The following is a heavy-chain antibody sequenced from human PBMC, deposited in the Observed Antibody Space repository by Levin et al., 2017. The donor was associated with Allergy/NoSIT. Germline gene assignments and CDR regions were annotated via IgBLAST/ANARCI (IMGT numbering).Heavy chain of an antibody. CDR2: ISGSGGST. Sequence: PGGSLRLSCAASGFTFSSYAMSWVRQAPGKGLEWVSAISGSGGSTYYADSVKGRFTISRDNSKNTLYLQMNSLRAEDTAVYYCAKMGRWAYCGGDCSMGRFDYWGQGTLVTVSS. CDR3: AKMGRWAYCGGDCSMGRFDY. V-gene: IGHV3-23*01. CDR1: GFTFSSYA. D-gene: IGHD2-21*01. J-gene: IGHJ4*02.